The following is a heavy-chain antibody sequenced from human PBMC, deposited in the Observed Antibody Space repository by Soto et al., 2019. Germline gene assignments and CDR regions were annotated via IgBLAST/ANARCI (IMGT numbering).Heavy chain of an antibody. J-gene: IGHJ4*02. CDR1: GFTFTNYW. CDR3: ARDGGSADIDFDY. V-gene: IGHV3-74*01. Sequence: VQLMESGGGLVQPGGSLRLSCAASGFTFTNYWTHWVRQAPGKGLVWVSCIGGDGSTTYADSVKGRFTLSIDNAKNTVYLQMNSLRAEDTAMYYCARDGGSADIDFDYWGQGTLVTVSS. D-gene: IGHD2-15*01. CDR2: IGGDGST.